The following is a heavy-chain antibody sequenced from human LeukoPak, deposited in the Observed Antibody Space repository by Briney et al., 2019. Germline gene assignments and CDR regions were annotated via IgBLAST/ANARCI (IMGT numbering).Heavy chain of an antibody. CDR1: GGSMNDNY. V-gene: IGHV4-59*01. CDR3: ARVVRGAVTSNWFDP. D-gene: IGHD4-17*01. Sequence: NSSETLSLTCSVSGGSMNDNYLTWIRQAPGKGLEWIGYISNSGTTDYNPSLKSPVTMSVDTSKNEYSLKLPSVTAAETAMYYCARVVRGAVTSNWFDPWGQGTLVTVSS. J-gene: IGHJ5*02. CDR2: ISNSGTT.